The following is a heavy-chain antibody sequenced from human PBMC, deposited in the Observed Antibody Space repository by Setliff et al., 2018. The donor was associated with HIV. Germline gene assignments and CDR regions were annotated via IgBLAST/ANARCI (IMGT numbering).Heavy chain of an antibody. CDR2: INNDGSIT. Sequence: GGSLRLSCAASGFTLIDHWMHWVRQVPGKGLVWVSRINNDGSITNYADFVKGRFTMSRDSAKNTLYLQMNSLRVEDTAVYYCVGYNWNYRWFDPWGQGTLVTVSS. V-gene: IGHV3-74*01. CDR1: GFTLIDHW. J-gene: IGHJ5*02. D-gene: IGHD1-7*01. CDR3: VGYNWNYRWFDP.